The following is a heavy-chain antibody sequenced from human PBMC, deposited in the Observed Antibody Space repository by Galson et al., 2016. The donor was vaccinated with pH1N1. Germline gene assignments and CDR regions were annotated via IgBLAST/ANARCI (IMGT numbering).Heavy chain of an antibody. D-gene: IGHD3-10*01. CDR2: IRSKADGGTI. Sequence: SLRLSCAASGFIFTNAWMSWVRQAPGKGLEWVGLIRSKADGGTIDYAASVKGRFTISSDDSKNTLYMQMNSLKTEDTAEYYCVPDMIRGVIVDRYFDYWGQGTLVTISS. V-gene: IGHV3-15*01. J-gene: IGHJ4*02. CDR1: GFIFTNAW. CDR3: VPDMIRGVIVDRYFDY.